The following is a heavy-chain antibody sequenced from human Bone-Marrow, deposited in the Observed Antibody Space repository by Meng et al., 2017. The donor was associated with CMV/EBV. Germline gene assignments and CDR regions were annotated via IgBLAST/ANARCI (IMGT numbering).Heavy chain of an antibody. CDR1: GGSISSSSYY. D-gene: IGHD6-13*01. J-gene: IGHJ6*02. CDR3: ARQYSSSWYEALYYYYGMDV. CDR2: IYYSGST. V-gene: IGHV4-39*01. Sequence: GSLRLSCTVSGGSISSSSYYWGWIRQPPRKGLEWIGSIYYSGSTYYNPSLKSRVTISVDTSKNQFSLKLSSVTAADTAVYYCARQYSSSWYEALYYYYGMDVWGQGTTVTVSS.